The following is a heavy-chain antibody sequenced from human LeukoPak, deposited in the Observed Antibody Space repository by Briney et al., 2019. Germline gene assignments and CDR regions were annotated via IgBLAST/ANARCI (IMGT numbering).Heavy chain of an antibody. CDR3: ARLGDGARGAFDI. CDR1: GYRFTNYW. J-gene: IGHJ3*02. D-gene: IGHD3-10*01. V-gene: IGHV5-51*01. Sequence: PGESLKISCKGSGYRFTNYWIGWVRQMPGKGLECMGIIYPGDSDTRYSPSFQGQVTISADKSISTAYLQWSSLKASDTAMYYCARLGDGARGAFDIWGQGTMVTVSS. CDR2: IYPGDSDT.